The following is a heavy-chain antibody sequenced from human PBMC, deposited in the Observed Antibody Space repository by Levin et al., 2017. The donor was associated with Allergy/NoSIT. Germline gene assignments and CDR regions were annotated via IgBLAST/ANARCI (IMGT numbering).Heavy chain of an antibody. CDR2: IGTAGDT. J-gene: IGHJ2*01. V-gene: IGHV3-13*04. Sequence: PGGSLRLSCAASGFTFSSYDMHWVRQATGKGLEWVSAIGTAGDTYYPGSVKGRFTISRENAKNSLYLQMNSLRAGDTAVYYCARAVTDDYGDYWYFDLWGRGTLVTVSS. CDR1: GFTFSSYD. D-gene: IGHD4-17*01. CDR3: ARAVTDDYGDYWYFDL.